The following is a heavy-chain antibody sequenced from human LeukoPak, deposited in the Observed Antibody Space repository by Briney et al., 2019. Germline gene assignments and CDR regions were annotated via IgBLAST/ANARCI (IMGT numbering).Heavy chain of an antibody. D-gene: IGHD3-10*02. V-gene: IGHV1-24*01. CDR1: GYTLTELS. CDR2: FDPEDGET. J-gene: IGHJ3*02. Sequence: ASVKLSCKVSGYTLTELSMHWVRQAPGKGLEWMGGFDPEDGETIYAQKFQGRVTMTEDTSTDTAYMELSSLRSEDTAVYYCAPMSLGEGAFDIWGQGTMVTVSS. CDR3: APMSLGEGAFDI.